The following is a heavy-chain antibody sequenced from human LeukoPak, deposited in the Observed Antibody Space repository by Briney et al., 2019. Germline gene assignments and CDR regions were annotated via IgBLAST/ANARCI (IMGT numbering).Heavy chain of an antibody. CDR2: ISGSGGST. CDR1: GFTFSRYA. D-gene: IGHD2-15*01. V-gene: IGHV3-23*01. CDR3: AKGRYCSGGSCYPHFDY. J-gene: IGHJ4*02. Sequence: GGSLRLSCAASGFTFSRYAMRWVRQAPGKGLEGVSAISGSGGSTYCADFVKGRFNVYRDNSKNTLYLQMNHLRAEDTAVYYCAKGRYCSGGSCYPHFDYWGQGTLVTVSS.